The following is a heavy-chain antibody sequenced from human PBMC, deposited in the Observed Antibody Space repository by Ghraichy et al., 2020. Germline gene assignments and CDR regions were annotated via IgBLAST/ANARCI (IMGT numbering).Heavy chain of an antibody. CDR3: ARAGDIWPDFWSGYYRTLYYYYGMDV. D-gene: IGHD3-3*01. V-gene: IGHV3-74*01. CDR1: GFTFSSYW. J-gene: IGHJ6*02. Sequence: GGSLRLSCAASGFTFSSYWMHWVRQAPGKGLVWVSRINSDGSSTSYADSVKGRFTISRDNAKNTLYLQMNSLRAEDTAVYYCARAGDIWPDFWSGYYRTLYYYYGMDVWGQGTTVTVSS. CDR2: INSDGSST.